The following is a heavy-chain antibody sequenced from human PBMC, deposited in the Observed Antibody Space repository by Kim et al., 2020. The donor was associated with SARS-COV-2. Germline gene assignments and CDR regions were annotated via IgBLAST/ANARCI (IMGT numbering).Heavy chain of an antibody. CDR1: GGSISSYY. CDR3: ATSNGSGSPYFDY. V-gene: IGHV4-59*08. Sequence: SETLSLTCTVSGGSISSYYWSWIRQPPGKGLEWIGYIYYSGSTNYNPSLKSRVTISVDTSKNQFSLKLSSVTAADTAVSYCATSNGSGSPYFDYWGQGTLVTVSS. D-gene: IGHD3-10*01. J-gene: IGHJ4*02. CDR2: IYYSGST.